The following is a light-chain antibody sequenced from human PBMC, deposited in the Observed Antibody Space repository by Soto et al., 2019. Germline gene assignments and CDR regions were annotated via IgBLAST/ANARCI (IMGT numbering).Light chain of an antibody. CDR2: LGS. J-gene: IGKJ1*01. Sequence: DIVMTQSPLSLPVTPGEPASISCRSSQGLLHSNGYNYLDWYLQKQGQSPQLLIYLGSNRASGVPDRFRGSGSGTDFTLKISRVEAEDVRVSYCMQALQTPWTFGQGTKVDI. CDR1: QGLLHSNGYNY. V-gene: IGKV2-28*01. CDR3: MQALQTPWT.